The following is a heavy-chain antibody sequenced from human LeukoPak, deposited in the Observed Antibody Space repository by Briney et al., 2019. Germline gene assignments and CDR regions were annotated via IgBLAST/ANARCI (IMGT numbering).Heavy chain of an antibody. J-gene: IGHJ4*02. D-gene: IGHD3-22*01. CDR3: AREIFYYDNHPRPVDYFDY. Sequence: PGGSLRLSCAASGFTVGSNYMSWVRQAPGKGLEWVSVIYSGGSTYYADSVKGRFTISRDNSKNTLYLQMNSLRAEDTAVYYCAREIFYYDNHPRPVDYFDYWGQGTLVTVSS. CDR1: GFTVGSNY. V-gene: IGHV3-53*01. CDR2: IYSGGST.